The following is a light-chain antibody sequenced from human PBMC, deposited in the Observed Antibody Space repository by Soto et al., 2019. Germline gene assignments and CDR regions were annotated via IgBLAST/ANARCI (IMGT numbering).Light chain of an antibody. CDR1: QSVSSS. Sequence: EIVMTQSPGTLSVSPGERATLSCRASQSVSSSLAWYQQIPGQAPRLLIYGASTRSSGLPAWFSGSGSGTEFTLTISSLQSDDLAGYYCQQDTNWLTFGGGTKVEIK. J-gene: IGKJ4*01. V-gene: IGKV3-15*01. CDR3: QQDTNWLT. CDR2: GAS.